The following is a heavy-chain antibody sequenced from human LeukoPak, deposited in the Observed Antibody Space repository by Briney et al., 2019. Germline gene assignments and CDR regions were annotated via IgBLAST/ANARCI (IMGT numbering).Heavy chain of an antibody. CDR3: ARGVSPDKIWFGELRYYYYMDV. CDR2: IYTSGST. Sequence: SETLSLTCTVSGGSISSYYWSWIRQPAGKGLEWIGRIYTSGSTNYNPSLKSRVTMSVDTSKNQFSLKLSSVTAADTAVYYCARGVSPDKIWFGELRYYYYMDVWGTGTTVTVSS. CDR1: GGSISSYY. D-gene: IGHD3-10*01. V-gene: IGHV4-4*07. J-gene: IGHJ6*03.